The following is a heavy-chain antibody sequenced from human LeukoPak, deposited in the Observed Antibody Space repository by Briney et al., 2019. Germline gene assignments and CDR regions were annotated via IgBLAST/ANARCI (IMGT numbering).Heavy chain of an antibody. V-gene: IGHV3-23*01. CDR2: ISLGGVNT. Sequence: GGSLRLSCAASGFTFSNYGIHWVRQAPGEGLEWVSAISLGGVNTYYADSVKGRFTVSRVNSKNTLYLQMNSLRVEDTAVYYCAKNVMYSSSAVDYWGQGTLVTVSS. CDR3: AKNVMYSSSAVDY. J-gene: IGHJ4*02. D-gene: IGHD6-6*01. CDR1: GFTFSNYG.